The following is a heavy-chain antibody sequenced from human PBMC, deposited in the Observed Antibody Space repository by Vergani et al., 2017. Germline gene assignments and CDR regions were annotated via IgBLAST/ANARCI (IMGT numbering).Heavy chain of an antibody. D-gene: IGHD6-13*01. CDR3: VKDIAASGNYWYFDL. V-gene: IGHV3-9*01. CDR2: INWNSDSI. Sequence: EVQLVESGGGLEQPGRSLRLSCAASGFTFDDYAMHWVRQAPGKGLEWVSGINWNSDSIAYADSVKGRFTISRDNAKNPLYLQMNSLRAEDTALYYCVKDIAASGNYWYFDLWGRGTLVTVSS. J-gene: IGHJ2*01. CDR1: GFTFDDYA.